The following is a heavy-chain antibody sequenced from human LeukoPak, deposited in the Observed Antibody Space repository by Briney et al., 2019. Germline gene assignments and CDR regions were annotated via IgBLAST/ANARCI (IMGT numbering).Heavy chain of an antibody. D-gene: IGHD3-10*01. Sequence: PGGSLRLSCAASGFTFSTYGIHWVRQAPGKGLEWVAVISSDGSNIFYGDSVKGRFTISREDSRNTLYLQMNSLRAEDTAVYYCATDAGVPSGSGQLYNWFDPWGQGTLVTVSS. J-gene: IGHJ5*02. V-gene: IGHV3-30*03. CDR3: ATDAGVPSGSGQLYNWFDP. CDR1: GFTFSTYG. CDR2: ISSDGSNI.